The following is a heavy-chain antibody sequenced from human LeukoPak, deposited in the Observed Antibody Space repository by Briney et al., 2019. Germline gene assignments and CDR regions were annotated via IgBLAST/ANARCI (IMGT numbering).Heavy chain of an antibody. CDR1: GLTFSAYW. CDR2: KEQEESEK. CDR3: VGGIGWLPDY. V-gene: IGHV3-7*01. Sequence: TGGPLRLSCAASGLTFSAYWGNWVRQAPGKGLGWVANKEQEESEKKHVDSVKGRFTISRDNGANSMYLQMHNLRGEDAGVYYCVGGIGWLPDYWGQGALVTVSS. J-gene: IGHJ4*02. D-gene: IGHD6-19*01.